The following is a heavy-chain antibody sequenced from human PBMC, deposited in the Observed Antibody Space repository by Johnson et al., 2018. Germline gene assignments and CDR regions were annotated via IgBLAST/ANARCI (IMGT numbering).Heavy chain of an antibody. CDR3: SRGQMIVVGIDALEI. J-gene: IGHJ3*02. V-gene: IGHV3-30-3*01. CDR2: ISYDGSNI. Sequence: QVQLVESGGGVVQPGRSLRLSCAASGFTFSSYAMHWVRQAPGKGLDWVTLISYDGSNINYADSVKGRFTISRDNSKNTLYLQMNSLRAEETAVYFWSRGQMIVVGIDALEIWGQGTMVTVSS. D-gene: IGHD3-22*01. CDR1: GFTFSSYA.